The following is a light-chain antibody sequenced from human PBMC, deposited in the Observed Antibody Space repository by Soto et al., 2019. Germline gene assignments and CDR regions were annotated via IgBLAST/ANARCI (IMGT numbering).Light chain of an antibody. J-gene: IGLJ1*01. CDR2: DDN. V-gene: IGLV1-51*01. CDR1: SCNIAGHS. CDR3: GSWDSSLSAYV. Sequence: QSVLTQPRSMSAAPGQKVTISCSGSSCNIAGHSVSWYQQRPGNAPTLLIYDDNKRPSGIPDRFSGSKYGTSATLGITGFQTGDEADYYCGSWDSSLSAYVFGTGTKVTVL.